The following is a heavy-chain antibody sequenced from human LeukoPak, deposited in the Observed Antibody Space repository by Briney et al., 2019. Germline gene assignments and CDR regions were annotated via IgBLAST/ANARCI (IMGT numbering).Heavy chain of an antibody. D-gene: IGHD4-23*01. Sequence: GASVKVSCKASGYTFTSYDINWVRQAPGQGLEWMGRIIPFLGIANYAQKFQGRVTITADKSTSTAYTELSSLRSEDTAVYYCASNPSNDYGGNSVDYWGQGTLVTVSP. J-gene: IGHJ4*02. CDR3: ASNPSNDYGGNSVDY. CDR1: GYTFTSYD. CDR2: IIPFLGIA. V-gene: IGHV1-69*04.